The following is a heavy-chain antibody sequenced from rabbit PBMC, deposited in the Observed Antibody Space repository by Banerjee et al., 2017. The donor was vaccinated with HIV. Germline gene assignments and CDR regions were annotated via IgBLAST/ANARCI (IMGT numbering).Heavy chain of an antibody. J-gene: IGHJ4*01. Sequence: QEQLVESGGGLVKPGASLTLTCTASGFSFSSVYDMCWVRQAPGKGLEWIGCIYTGNDSTYYASWTKGRFTFTKTSSTTVTLQMTSLTAADTATYFCARDRLAGYFFDLWGQGTLV. CDR2: IYTGNDST. CDR3: ARDRLAGYFFDL. CDR1: GFSFSSVYD. D-gene: IGHD4-1*01. V-gene: IGHV1S45*01.